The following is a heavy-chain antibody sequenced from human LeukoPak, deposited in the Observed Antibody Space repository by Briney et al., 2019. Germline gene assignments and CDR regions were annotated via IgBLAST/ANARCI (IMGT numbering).Heavy chain of an antibody. Sequence: SGTLSLTCAVSGGSISSSNWWSWVRQPPGKGLEWIGEIYHSGSTNSNPSLKSRVTIPVDKSKNQFSLKLSSVTAADTAVYYCARGGGYDYFDYWGQGTLVTVSS. CDR1: GGSISSSNW. J-gene: IGHJ4*02. CDR2: IYHSGST. D-gene: IGHD5-12*01. V-gene: IGHV4-4*02. CDR3: ARGGGYDYFDY.